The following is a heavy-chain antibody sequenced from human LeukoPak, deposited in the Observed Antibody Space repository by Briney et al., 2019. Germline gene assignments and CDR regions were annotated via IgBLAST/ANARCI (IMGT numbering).Heavy chain of an antibody. Sequence: GESLKISCKGSGYIFATYWINWVRQVPGKGLEWMGIIYPGDSDTTYSPSFQGQVTMSVDKSINTAYLQWTSLKASDTAMYFCTRRRDYNDHWGQGTLVTVPS. J-gene: IGHJ5*02. D-gene: IGHD4-11*01. CDR1: GYIFATYW. CDR3: TRRRDYNDH. V-gene: IGHV5-51*01. CDR2: IYPGDSDT.